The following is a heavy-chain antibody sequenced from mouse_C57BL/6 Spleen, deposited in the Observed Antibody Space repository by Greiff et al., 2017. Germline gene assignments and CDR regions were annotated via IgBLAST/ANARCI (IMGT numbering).Heavy chain of an antibody. CDR3: ERRRLPYSIDY. Sequence: EVKLMESGGGLLKPGGSLKLSCAASGFTFSSSTMSLVRQTPEKRLEWVATISGGGGYTYYPDSVKGRFPISRDNAKNTLYLHMSNLRSDVTALYDCERRRLPYSIDYWGQGTTLTGSS. V-gene: IGHV5-9*01. D-gene: IGHD2-10*01. CDR2: ISGGGGYT. J-gene: IGHJ2*01. CDR1: GFTFSSST.